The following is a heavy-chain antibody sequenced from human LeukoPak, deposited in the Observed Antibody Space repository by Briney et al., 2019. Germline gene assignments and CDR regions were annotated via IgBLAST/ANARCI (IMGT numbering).Heavy chain of an antibody. CDR1: GFTFSNYA. J-gene: IGHJ4*02. Sequence: PGGSLRLSCAASGFTFSNYAMRWDRQAPGKGLEWVSGISGSGDSTYYADSVKGRFTISRDNSKNTLYLQMNSLRAEDTAVYYCAKDRSYFDYWGQGTLVTVSS. V-gene: IGHV3-23*01. D-gene: IGHD3-10*01. CDR3: AKDRSYFDY. CDR2: ISGSGDST.